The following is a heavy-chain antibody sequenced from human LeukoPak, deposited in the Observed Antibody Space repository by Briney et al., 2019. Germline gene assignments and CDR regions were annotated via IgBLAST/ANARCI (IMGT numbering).Heavy chain of an antibody. J-gene: IGHJ3*02. D-gene: IGHD3-22*01. CDR1: GFTFSSYA. V-gene: IGHV3-23*01. CDR3: AKVLVYDRSGDDAFDI. Sequence: GGSLRLSCAASGFTFSSYAMSWVRQAPGKGLEWVSAISGSGGRTYYADSVKGWFTISRDNSKNTLYLQMNRLRAEDTAVYYCAKVLVYDRSGDDAFDIWGQGTMVTVSS. CDR2: ISGSGGRT.